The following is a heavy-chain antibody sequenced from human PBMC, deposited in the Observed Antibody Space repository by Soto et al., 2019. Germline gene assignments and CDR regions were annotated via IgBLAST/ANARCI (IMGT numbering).Heavy chain of an antibody. CDR1: GGSISNPSYY. CDR2: IYYSGST. V-gene: IGHV4-61*01. D-gene: IGHD1-26*01. Sequence: SETLSLTCTVSGGSISNPSYYWAWLRQPPGKGLERIGYIYYSGSTNYNPSLKSRVTISVDTSKNPFSLKLSSVTAADTAVYYCARDRFPWERGAGLTFDIWGQGTMVTVSS. J-gene: IGHJ3*02. CDR3: ARDRFPWERGAGLTFDI.